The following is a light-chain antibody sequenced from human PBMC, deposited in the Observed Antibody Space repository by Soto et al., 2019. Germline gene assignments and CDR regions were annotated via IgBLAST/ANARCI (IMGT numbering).Light chain of an antibody. CDR2: KAS. J-gene: IGKJ1*01. Sequence: DIQRTQAPSTLSASVGDRVTITCRASQRISSRLAWYQQKPGKAPKLLIYKASSLESGVPSRFSGSGSGTEFTLTISSLQPDDSATYYCQQYNSYWTFGQGTKVEIK. V-gene: IGKV1-5*03. CDR3: QQYNSYWT. CDR1: QRISSR.